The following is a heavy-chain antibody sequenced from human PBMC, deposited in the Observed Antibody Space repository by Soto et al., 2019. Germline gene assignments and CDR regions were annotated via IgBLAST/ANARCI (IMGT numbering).Heavy chain of an antibody. CDR2: IIPILGIA. V-gene: IGHV1-69*02. CDR3: ARDTMVRGVLRGPSQNYYYYYGMDV. J-gene: IGHJ6*02. Sequence: ASVKVSCKASGGTFSSYTISWVRQAPGQGLEWTGRIIPILGIANYAQKFQGRVTITADKSTSTAYMELSSLRSEDTAVYYCARDTMVRGVLRGPSQNYYYYYGMDVWGQGTTVTVSS. CDR1: GGTFSSYT. D-gene: IGHD3-10*01.